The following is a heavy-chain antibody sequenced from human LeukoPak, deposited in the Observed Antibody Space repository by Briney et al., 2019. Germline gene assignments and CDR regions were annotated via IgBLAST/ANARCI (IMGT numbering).Heavy chain of an antibody. V-gene: IGHV3-48*03. Sequence: GGSLRLSCAASGFTFSSYEMNWVRQAPGKGLEWVSYISSIGSTIYYADSVKGRFTISRDNAKNSLYLQMNSLRAEDTAVYYCARVFRGSGSFLDYWGQGTLVTVSS. J-gene: IGHJ4*02. CDR2: ISSIGSTI. CDR1: GFTFSSYE. CDR3: ARVFRGSGSFLDY. D-gene: IGHD3-10*01.